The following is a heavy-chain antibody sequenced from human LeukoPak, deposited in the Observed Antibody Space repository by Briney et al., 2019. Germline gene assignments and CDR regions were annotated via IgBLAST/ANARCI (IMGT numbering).Heavy chain of an antibody. CDR2: IYTSGST. CDR3: ASGSGSYSLYNWFDP. V-gene: IGHV4-61*02. CDR1: GGSISSGSYY. D-gene: IGHD3-10*01. Sequence: PSETLSLTCTVSGGSISSGSYYWSWIRQPAGKGLEWIGRIYTSGSTNYNPSLKSRVTISVDTSKTQFSLKLSSVTAADTAVYYCASGSGSYSLYNWFDPWGQGTLVTVSS. J-gene: IGHJ5*02.